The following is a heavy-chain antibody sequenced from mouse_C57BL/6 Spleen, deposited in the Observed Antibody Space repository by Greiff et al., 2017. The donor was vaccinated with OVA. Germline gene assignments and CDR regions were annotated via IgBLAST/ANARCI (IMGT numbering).Heavy chain of an antibody. CDR2: ISSGSSTI. D-gene: IGHD2-5*01. Sequence: EVQLQESGGGLVKPGGSLKLSCAASGFTFSDYGMHWVRQAPEKGLEWVAYISSGSSTIYYADTVKGRFTISRDNAKNTLFLQMTSLRSEDTAMYYCARPGYSNYYAMDYWGQGTSVTVSS. CDR3: ARPGYSNYYAMDY. J-gene: IGHJ4*01. V-gene: IGHV5-17*01. CDR1: GFTFSDYG.